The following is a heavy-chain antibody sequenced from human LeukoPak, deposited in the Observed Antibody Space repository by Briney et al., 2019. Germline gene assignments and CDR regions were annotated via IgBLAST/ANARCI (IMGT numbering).Heavy chain of an antibody. Sequence: PSETLSLTCTVSGGSISSYYWSWIRQPAGKGLEWVGRIYTSGSTNYNPSLKSRVTMSVDTSKSQFSLKLSSVTAADTAVYYCARDKFPLVGATGDDGFDIWGQGTMVTASS. V-gene: IGHV4-4*07. D-gene: IGHD1-26*01. J-gene: IGHJ3*02. CDR2: IYTSGST. CDR3: ARDKFPLVGATGDDGFDI. CDR1: GGSISSYY.